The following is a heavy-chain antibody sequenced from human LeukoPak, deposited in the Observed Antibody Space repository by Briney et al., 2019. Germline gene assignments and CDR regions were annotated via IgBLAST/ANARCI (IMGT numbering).Heavy chain of an antibody. J-gene: IGHJ6*04. V-gene: IGHV4-30-4*01. CDR1: GGSISSGDYY. D-gene: IGHD3-9*01. CDR2: IYYSGST. Sequence: SQTLSLTCTVSGGSISSGDYYWSWIRQPPGKGLEWIGYIYYSGSTYYNPSLKSRVTISVDTSKNQFPLKLSSVTAADTAVYYCARESLTSYYYGMDVWGKGTTVTVSS. CDR3: ARESLTSYYYGMDV.